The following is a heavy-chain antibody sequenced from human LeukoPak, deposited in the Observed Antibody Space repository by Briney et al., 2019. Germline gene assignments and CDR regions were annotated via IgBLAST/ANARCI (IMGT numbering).Heavy chain of an antibody. CDR1: GYTFSGDY. V-gene: IGHV1-2*06. CDR2: INPSTGGT. J-gene: IGHJ4*02. D-gene: IGHD1-26*01. Sequence: ASVKVSCKASGYTFSGDYVHWVRQAPGQGLEWMGRINPSTGGTTYAQKFQGRVTMTRDTSVSTAYMELNRLTSDDTAVYFCARDRNLYSGSFAFWGQGTLVTVSS. CDR3: ARDRNLYSGSFAF.